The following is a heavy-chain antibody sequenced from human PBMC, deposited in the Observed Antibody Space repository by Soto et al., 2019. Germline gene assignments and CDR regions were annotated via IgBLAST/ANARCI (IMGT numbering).Heavy chain of an antibody. CDR1: GGPVTSASYY. CDR2: IYHTGSA. D-gene: IGHD2-15*01. J-gene: IGHJ4*02. Sequence: PSETLSLTCTVSGGPVTSASYYWSWIRQSPGKGLEWIACIYHTGSANYNPSLKSRVIVSLDTSKNLFSLKLCSVTAADTAVYYCARQSGGSRDYWGQGTLVTVSS. CDR3: ARQSGGSRDY. V-gene: IGHV4-61*01.